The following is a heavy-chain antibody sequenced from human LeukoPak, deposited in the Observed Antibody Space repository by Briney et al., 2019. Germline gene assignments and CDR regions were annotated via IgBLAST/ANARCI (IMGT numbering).Heavy chain of an antibody. J-gene: IGHJ4*02. CDR3: ARVEGSWLAFDY. V-gene: IGHV4-39*01. CDR1: GGSISSSSYY. Sequence: SETLSLTCTVSGGSISSSSYYWGWIRQPPGKGLEWIGSIYYSGSTYYNPSLKSRVTISVDTSKNQFSLKLSSVTAADTAVYYCARVEGSWLAFDYWGQGTLVTVSS. D-gene: IGHD6-13*01. CDR2: IYYSGST.